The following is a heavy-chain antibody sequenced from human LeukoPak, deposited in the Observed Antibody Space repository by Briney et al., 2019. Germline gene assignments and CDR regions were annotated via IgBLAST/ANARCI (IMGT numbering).Heavy chain of an antibody. CDR1: GFTFSDYY. D-gene: IGHD4-11*01. V-gene: IGHV3-11*04. Sequence: GGSLRLSCAASGFTFSDYYMSWIRQAPGKGLEWVSYISSSGSTVYYADSVKGRFTISRDNAKNSLYLQMNSLRAEDTAVYYCARDRATTPFDYWGQGTLVTVSS. CDR2: ISSSGSTV. J-gene: IGHJ4*02. CDR3: ARDRATTPFDY.